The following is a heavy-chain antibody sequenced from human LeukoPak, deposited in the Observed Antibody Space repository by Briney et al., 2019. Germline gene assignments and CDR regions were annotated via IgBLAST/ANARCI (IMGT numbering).Heavy chain of an antibody. J-gene: IGHJ4*02. Sequence: GGSLRLSCAASGFTFSSYAMSWVRQAPGKGLEWVSAISGSGGSAYYADSVKGRFTISRDNSKNTLYLQMNSLRAEDTAVYYCARQSDYGEPFDYWGQGTLVTVSS. CDR3: ARQSDYGEPFDY. CDR2: ISGSGGSA. V-gene: IGHV3-23*01. D-gene: IGHD4-17*01. CDR1: GFTFSSYA.